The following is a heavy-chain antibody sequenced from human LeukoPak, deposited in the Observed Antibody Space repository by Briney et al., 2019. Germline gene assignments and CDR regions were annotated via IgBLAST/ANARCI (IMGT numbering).Heavy chain of an antibody. V-gene: IGHV5-10-1*01. CDR2: IDPVDSYT. CDR1: GYDFATYW. CDR3: ARLEKTVASDILY. Sequence: HGESLRISCEGSGYDFATYWIHWVRQMPGKGLEWLGRIDPVDSYTNYSPSFQCHVSFSTDNSISTAYLQWGSLRASDTAIYFCARLEKTVASDILYWGQGSLLTVSS. D-gene: IGHD3-9*01. J-gene: IGHJ4*01.